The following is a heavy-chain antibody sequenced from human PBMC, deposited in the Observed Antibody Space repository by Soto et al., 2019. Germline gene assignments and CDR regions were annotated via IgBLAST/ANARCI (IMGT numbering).Heavy chain of an antibody. J-gene: IGHJ4*02. D-gene: IGHD6-13*01. Sequence: ASVKVSCKASGYTFTSYYFHWVRQAPGQGLEWMGRINPSVGSTSYAQKFQGRVTMTRDTSTSTAYMELSSVRSEETAVYYCARGDSSSWSKDYFDYWGQGTLVTVSS. CDR3: ARGDSSSWSKDYFDY. CDR2: INPSVGST. CDR1: GYTFTSYY. V-gene: IGHV1-46*01.